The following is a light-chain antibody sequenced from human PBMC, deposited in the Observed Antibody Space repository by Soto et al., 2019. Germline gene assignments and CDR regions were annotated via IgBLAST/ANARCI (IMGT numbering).Light chain of an antibody. CDR1: QSISIW. Sequence: DLQMTQSPSTLSASVGDRVTITCRASQSISIWLAWYQQKPGKAPKLLIYDASSLEGGVPSRFSGSGSGTEFTLTISSLQPDDFATYYCQQYKSYSWTFGQGTKVEIK. CDR3: QQYKSYSWT. J-gene: IGKJ1*01. V-gene: IGKV1-5*01. CDR2: DAS.